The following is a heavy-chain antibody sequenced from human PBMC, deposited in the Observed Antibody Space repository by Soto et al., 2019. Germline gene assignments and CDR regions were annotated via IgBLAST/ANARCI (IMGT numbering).Heavy chain of an antibody. J-gene: IGHJ5*02. CDR1: GDSVSSNSAA. D-gene: IGHD1-7*01. V-gene: IGHV6-1*01. CDR3: ARDRTNNNWNYFNWFDP. CDR2: TYYRFKWYN. Sequence: SQTLSLTCAISGDSVSSNSAAWNWIRQSRSRGLEWLGRTYYRFKWYNDYAVSVKSRITINPDTSKNQFSLQLNSVTPEDTAVYYCARDRTNNNWNYFNWFDPWGQGTLVTVSS.